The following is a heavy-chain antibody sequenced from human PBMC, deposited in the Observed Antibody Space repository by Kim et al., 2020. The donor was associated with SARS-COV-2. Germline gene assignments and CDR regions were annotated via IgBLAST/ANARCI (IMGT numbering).Heavy chain of an antibody. D-gene: IGHD2-2*01. Sequence: SEPLSLTCTVSGGSISSYYWSWIRQPPGKGLEWIGYIYYSGSTNYNPSLKSRVTISVDTSKNQFSLKLSSVTAADTAVYYCARGEMYCSSTSCNLRHFDYWGQGTLVTVSS. J-gene: IGHJ4*02. V-gene: IGHV4-59*01. CDR3: ARGEMYCSSTSCNLRHFDY. CDR1: GGSISSYY. CDR2: IYYSGST.